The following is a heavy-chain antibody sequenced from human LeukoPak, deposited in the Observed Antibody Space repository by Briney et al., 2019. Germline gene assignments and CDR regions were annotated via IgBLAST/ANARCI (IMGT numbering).Heavy chain of an antibody. D-gene: IGHD2-2*02. CDR1: GYTFTSYY. V-gene: IGHV1-46*01. CDR3: AREGATAIPGLPLNWFDP. J-gene: IGHJ5*02. Sequence: ASVKVSCKASGYTFTSYYMHWVRQAPGQGLEWMGIINPSGGSTSYAQKFQGRVTMTRDTSTSTVYMELSSLRSEDTAVYYCAREGATAIPGLPLNWFDPWGQGTLVTVSS. CDR2: INPSGGST.